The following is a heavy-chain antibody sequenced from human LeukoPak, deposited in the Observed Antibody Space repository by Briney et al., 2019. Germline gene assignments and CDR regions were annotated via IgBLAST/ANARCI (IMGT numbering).Heavy chain of an antibody. D-gene: IGHD2-2*02. CDR1: GGTFSSYA. CDR2: IIPILGIA. Sequence: SVKVSCKASGGTFSSYAISWVRQAPGQGLEWMGRIIPILGIANYAQKFQGRVTITADKSTSTAYMELSSLRSEDTAVYFCARGTPYCSSASCYNYWGQGTLVTVSS. V-gene: IGHV1-69*04. J-gene: IGHJ4*02. CDR3: ARGTPYCSSASCYNY.